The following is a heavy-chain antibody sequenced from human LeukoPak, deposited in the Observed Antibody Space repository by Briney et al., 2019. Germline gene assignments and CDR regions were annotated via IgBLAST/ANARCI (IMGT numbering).Heavy chain of an antibody. CDR2: IIPIFGTA. CDR1: GGTFSSYA. V-gene: IGHV1-69*05. J-gene: IGHJ4*02. D-gene: IGHD6-13*01. Sequence: SVKVSCKASGGTFSSYAITWVRQAPGQGLEWMGRIIPIFGTANYAQKFQGRVTITTDESTGTAYMELSTLRSDDTAVYYCARERPPGDSSSWFLEGYFDIWGQGTLVTVSS. CDR3: ARERPPGDSSSWFLEGYFDI.